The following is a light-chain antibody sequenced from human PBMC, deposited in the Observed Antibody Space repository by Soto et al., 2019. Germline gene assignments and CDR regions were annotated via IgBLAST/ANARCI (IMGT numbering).Light chain of an antibody. CDR3: LHHRSSPT. Sequence: DIQMTQSPSTLSASVGDSVTITCRASQMIYTWLAWYQQRPGKAPKLLIYEASSLDVGVPSRFSGSGSGTEITLTITSLQPEDFATYYCLHHRSSPTFGQGTRLEIK. CDR2: EAS. J-gene: IGKJ5*01. CDR1: QMIYTW. V-gene: IGKV1-5*03.